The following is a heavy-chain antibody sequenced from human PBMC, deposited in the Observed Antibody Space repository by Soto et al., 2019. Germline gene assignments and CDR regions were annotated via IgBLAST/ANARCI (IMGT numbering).Heavy chain of an antibody. Sequence: EAQLVESGGGLVKPGGSLRLSCAASGLTFSNSYMSWVRQTPGKRLEWVGRIKRKSDGETTDYAVDVKGRFSISRDDAKNMLYLQMNSLQTEDTAMYYCGTGSAFDIWGQGTMVTVSS. CDR2: IKRKSDGETT. V-gene: IGHV3-15*01. CDR3: GTGSAFDI. D-gene: IGHD7-27*01. J-gene: IGHJ3*02. CDR1: GLTFSNSY.